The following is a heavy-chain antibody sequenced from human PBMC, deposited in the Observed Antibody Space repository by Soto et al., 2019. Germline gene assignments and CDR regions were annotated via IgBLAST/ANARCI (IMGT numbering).Heavy chain of an antibody. Sequence: SETLPRTYEVYGGSVSSYYWSWIRQPPGKGLEWIGEINHSGSTNYNPSLKSRVTISVDTSKNQFSLKLSPVTAADTAVYYCARVSYGDYFDYWGQGTLVTVSS. CDR2: INHSGST. D-gene: IGHD4-17*01. CDR3: ARVSYGDYFDY. J-gene: IGHJ4*02. CDR1: GGSVSSYY. V-gene: IGHV4-34*01.